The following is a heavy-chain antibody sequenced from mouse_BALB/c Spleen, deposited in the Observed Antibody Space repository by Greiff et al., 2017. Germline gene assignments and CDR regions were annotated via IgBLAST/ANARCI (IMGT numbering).Heavy chain of an antibody. CDR1: GFSLTSYG. J-gene: IGHJ1*01. Sequence: VQLQQSGPGLVAPSQSLSITCTVSGFSLTSYGVHWVRQPPGKGLEWLGVIWAGGSTNYNSALMSRLSISKDNSKSQVFLKMNSLQTDDTAMYYCARYYYGTLFDVWGAGTTVTVSS. CDR2: IWAGGST. CDR3: ARYYYGTLFDV. D-gene: IGHD1-1*01. V-gene: IGHV2-9*02.